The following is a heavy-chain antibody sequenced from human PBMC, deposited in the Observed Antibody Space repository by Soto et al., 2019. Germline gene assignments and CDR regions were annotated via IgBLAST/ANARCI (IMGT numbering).Heavy chain of an antibody. D-gene: IGHD6-13*01. Sequence: SETLSLTCTVSGGSISSYYWSWIRQPPGKGLEWIGYIYYSGSTNYDPSLKSRVTISVDTSKNQFSLKLSSVTAADTAVYYCAREGVSSSWYYYYGLDVWGQGTTVTVSS. CDR3: AREGVSSSWYYYYGLDV. J-gene: IGHJ6*02. CDR2: IYYSGST. CDR1: GGSISSYY. V-gene: IGHV4-59*01.